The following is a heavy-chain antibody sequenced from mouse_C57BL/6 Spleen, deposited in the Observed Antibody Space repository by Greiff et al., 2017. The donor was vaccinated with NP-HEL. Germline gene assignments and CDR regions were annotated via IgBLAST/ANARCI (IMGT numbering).Heavy chain of an antibody. Sequence: VQLQQFGPELVKPGASVKISCKASGYAFSSSWMNWVKQRPGKGLEWIGRIYPGDGDTNYNGKFKGKATLTADKSSSTAYMQLSSLTSEDSAVYFCAREGWGDYWGQGTTLTVSS. CDR3: AREGWGDY. V-gene: IGHV1-82*01. J-gene: IGHJ2*01. CDR1: GYAFSSSW. CDR2: IYPGDGDT.